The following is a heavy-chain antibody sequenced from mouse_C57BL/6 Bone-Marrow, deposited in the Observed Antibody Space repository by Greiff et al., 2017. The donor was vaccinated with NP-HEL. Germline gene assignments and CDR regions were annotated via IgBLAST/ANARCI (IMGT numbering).Heavy chain of an antibody. D-gene: IGHD1-1*01. CDR3: ARWGTTVPHWYFDV. Sequence: VKLMESGAELARPGASVKLSCKASGYTFTSYGISWVKQRTGQGLEWIGEIYPRSGNTYYNEKFKGKATLTADKSSSTTYMELRSLTSEDSAVYFCARWGTTVPHWYFDVWGTGTTVTVSS. V-gene: IGHV1-81*01. CDR1: GYTFTSYG. CDR2: IYPRSGNT. J-gene: IGHJ1*03.